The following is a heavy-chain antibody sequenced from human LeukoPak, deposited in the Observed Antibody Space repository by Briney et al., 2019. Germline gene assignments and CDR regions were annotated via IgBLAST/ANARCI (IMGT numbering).Heavy chain of an antibody. CDR3: ARPPWGSSGWYRY. V-gene: IGHV4-34*01. J-gene: IGHJ4*02. Sequence: KSSETLSLTCAVYGGPFRGYNGTGFRHPQGKGLEGIGEINHSGSTNYNPSLKSRVTISVDTSKNQFSLKLSSVTAADTAVYYCARPPWGSSGWYRYWGQGTLVTVSS. D-gene: IGHD6-19*01. CDR1: GGPFRGYN. CDR2: INHSGST.